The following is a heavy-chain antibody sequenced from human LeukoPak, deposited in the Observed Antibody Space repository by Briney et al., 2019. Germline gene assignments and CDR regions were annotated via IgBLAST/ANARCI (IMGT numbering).Heavy chain of an antibody. J-gene: IGHJ4*02. CDR2: IRYDGSNK. Sequence: GGSLRLSCAASGFTFSSYGMHWVRQAPGKGLEWVAFIRYDGSNKYYADSVKGRFTISRDNSKNTLYLQMNSLRAEDTAVYYCAKDHGTGFSFDYWGRGTLVTVSS. V-gene: IGHV3-30*02. CDR1: GFTFSSYG. D-gene: IGHD3-10*01. CDR3: AKDHGTGFSFDY.